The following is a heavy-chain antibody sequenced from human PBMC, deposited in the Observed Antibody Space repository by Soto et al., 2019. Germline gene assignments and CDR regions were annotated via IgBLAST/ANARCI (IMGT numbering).Heavy chain of an antibody. CDR1: GYSFTDYH. J-gene: IGHJ6*02. Sequence: QVQLVQSGAEVKKPGASVKVYCKASGYSFTDYHIHWVRQAPGQGLEWLGRINPKSGGTSTAQKFQGWVTMTTGTSISSASMELTRLTSDDTAIYYCARGDSTDCSNGVCSFFYNHDMDVWGQGTTVTVSS. V-gene: IGHV1-2*04. CDR3: ARGDSTDCSNGVCSFFYNHDMDV. D-gene: IGHD2-8*01. CDR2: INPKSGGT.